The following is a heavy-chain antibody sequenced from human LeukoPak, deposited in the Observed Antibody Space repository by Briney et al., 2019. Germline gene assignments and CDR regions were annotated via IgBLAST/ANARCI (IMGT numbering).Heavy chain of an antibody. CDR1: GFTFSSYA. J-gene: IGHJ4*02. D-gene: IGHD4-17*01. Sequence: QPGGSLRLSCAASGFTFSSYAMHWVRQAPGKGLEWVAVISYDGSNKYYADSVKGRFTISRDNSKNTLYLQMNSLRAEDTAVYYCAKDSDYGDYVSYFDYWGQGTLVTVSS. CDR2: ISYDGSNK. V-gene: IGHV3-30*04. CDR3: AKDSDYGDYVSYFDY.